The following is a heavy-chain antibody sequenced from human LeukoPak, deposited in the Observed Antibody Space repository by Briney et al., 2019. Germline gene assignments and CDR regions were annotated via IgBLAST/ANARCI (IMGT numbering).Heavy chain of an antibody. CDR3: ARRHTTNWYNWFDP. CDR2: INWNGGST. V-gene: IGHV3-20*04. Sequence: GGSLRLSCAASGFKFDDYGMSWVRQAPGKGLEWVSDINWNGGSTDYADSVKGRFTISRDNAKNSLYLHMNSLRDEDTAFYYCARRHTTNWYNWFDPWGQGTLVIVSS. J-gene: IGHJ5*02. CDR1: GFKFDDYG. D-gene: IGHD1-1*01.